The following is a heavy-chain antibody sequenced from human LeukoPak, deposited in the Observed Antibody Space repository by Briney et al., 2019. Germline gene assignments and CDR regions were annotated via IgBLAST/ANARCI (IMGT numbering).Heavy chain of an antibody. D-gene: IGHD3-10*01. CDR3: AKVTMVRGVTQSGDY. CDR1: GFTFSSYG. V-gene: IGHV3-30*18. Sequence: PGRSLSLSCAASGFTFSSYGMHWVRQAPGKGLEWVAVISYDGSNKYYADSVKGRFTISRDNSKNTLYLQMNSLRAEDTAVYYCAKVTMVRGVTQSGDYWGQGTLVTVSS. CDR2: ISYDGSNK. J-gene: IGHJ4*02.